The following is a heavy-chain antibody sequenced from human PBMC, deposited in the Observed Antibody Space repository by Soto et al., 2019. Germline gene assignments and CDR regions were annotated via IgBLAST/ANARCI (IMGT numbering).Heavy chain of an antibody. Sequence: QLQLQESGPGLVKPSETLSLTCTVSGGSISSSSYYWGWIRQPPGKGLEWIGSIYYSGSTYYNPSLKSRVTISVDTSKNQFSLKLSSVTAADTAVYYCARQVGALYYFDYWGQGTLVTVSS. J-gene: IGHJ4*02. CDR3: ARQVGALYYFDY. V-gene: IGHV4-39*01. CDR2: IYYSGST. CDR1: GGSISSSSYY. D-gene: IGHD1-26*01.